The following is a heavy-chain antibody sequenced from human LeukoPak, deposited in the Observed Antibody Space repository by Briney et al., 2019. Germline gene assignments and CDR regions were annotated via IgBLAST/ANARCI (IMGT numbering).Heavy chain of an antibody. Sequence: PGGSLRLSCAASGLTFSSYSMNWVRQAPGKGLEWVSSISSSSYIYYADSVKGRFIISRDNAKNSLYLQMNSLRAEDTAVYYCARVSSSSTNYFDSWGQGTLVTVSS. J-gene: IGHJ4*02. CDR1: GLTFSSYS. CDR2: ISSSSYI. V-gene: IGHV3-21*01. CDR3: ARVSSSSTNYFDS. D-gene: IGHD6-19*01.